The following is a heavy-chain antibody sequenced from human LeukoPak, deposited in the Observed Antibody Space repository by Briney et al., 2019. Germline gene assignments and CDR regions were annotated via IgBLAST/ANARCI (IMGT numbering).Heavy chain of an antibody. D-gene: IGHD1-26*01. J-gene: IGHJ4*02. CDR2: ISSNGGST. V-gene: IGHV3-64*01. CDR3: ARDHAGSYDY. CDR1: GFTFSSYA. Sequence: GGSLRLSCAASGFTFSSYAMHWVRQAPGKGLEYVSAISSNGGSTYYANSVKGRFTISRDNSKNTLYLQMGSLRAEDMAVYYCARDHAGSYDYWGQGTLVTVSS.